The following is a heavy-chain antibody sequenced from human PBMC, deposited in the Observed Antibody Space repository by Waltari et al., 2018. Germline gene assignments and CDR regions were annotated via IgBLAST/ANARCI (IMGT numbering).Heavy chain of an antibody. CDR1: GGTFSSYA. D-gene: IGHD6-13*01. CDR3: ARGWQQRSPYYYMDV. Sequence: QVQLVQSGAEVKKPGSSVKVSCKASGGTFSSYAISWVRPAPGQGLEWMGGSIPSLGIANYAQKFQGRVTITADESTSTACMGLSSLRSEDTAVYYCARGWQQRSPYYYMDVWGKGTTVTVSS. J-gene: IGHJ6*03. V-gene: IGHV1-69*04. CDR2: SIPSLGIA.